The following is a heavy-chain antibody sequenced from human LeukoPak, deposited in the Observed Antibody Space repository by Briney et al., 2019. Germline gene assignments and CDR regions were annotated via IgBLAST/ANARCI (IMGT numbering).Heavy chain of an antibody. CDR3: VLHSSTWFYFDY. CDR2: LSDSGGTT. CDR1: GFTFSDYW. D-gene: IGHD6-13*01. Sequence: GGSLRLSCAASGFTFSDYWMSWVRQAPGKGLEWLSTLSDSGGTTHSADSVRGRFTISRDNSKNTLYLQMNFLSAEDTALYYCVLHSSTWFYFDYWGQGTLVTVSS. V-gene: IGHV3-23*01. J-gene: IGHJ4*02.